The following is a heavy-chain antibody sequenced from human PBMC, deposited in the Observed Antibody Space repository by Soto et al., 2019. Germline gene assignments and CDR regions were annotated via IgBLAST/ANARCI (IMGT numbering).Heavy chain of an antibody. D-gene: IGHD2-2*01. CDR2: INAVNGNT. V-gene: IGHV1-3*01. J-gene: IGHJ6*03. CDR3: ARDLGYCSSTSCYGYYYYYMDV. CDR1: GYTFTDYT. Sequence: ASVKVSCKASGYTFTDYTMHWVRQAPGQRLEWMGWINAVNGNTKYSQKFQGRVTITRDTSASTAYMELSSLRSEDTAVYYCARDLGYCSSTSCYGYYYYYMDVWGKGTTVTVSS.